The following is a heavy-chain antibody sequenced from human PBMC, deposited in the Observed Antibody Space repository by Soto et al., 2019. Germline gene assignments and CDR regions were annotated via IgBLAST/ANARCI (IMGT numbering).Heavy chain of an antibody. J-gene: IGHJ6*02. CDR2: ISAFNGQT. CDR1: GYIFTSYG. CDR3: ARGGDYYYGLDV. V-gene: IGHV1-18*01. Sequence: GASVKVSCKASGYIFTSYGVSWVRQAPGQGLEWMGWISAFNGQTNYIQKVQGRVTLTTEASTSTAYMELRSLRSDDTAVYYCARGGDYYYGLDVWGQGTTVTVSS. D-gene: IGHD3-16*01.